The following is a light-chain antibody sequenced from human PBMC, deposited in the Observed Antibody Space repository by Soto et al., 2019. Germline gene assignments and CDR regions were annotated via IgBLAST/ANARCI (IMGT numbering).Light chain of an antibody. J-gene: IGKJ4*02. CDR2: AAS. V-gene: IGKV1-39*01. Sequence: DIPMTQSPSSLSASVGDRVSITCRASQSLGTYLNWYQQKPGKAPRLLIYAASNLQNGVPSRFSGSASETDFTLTISSLHSEDFATYYCQQSHSSPPTFGGGTKVEIK. CDR3: QQSHSSPPT. CDR1: QSLGTY.